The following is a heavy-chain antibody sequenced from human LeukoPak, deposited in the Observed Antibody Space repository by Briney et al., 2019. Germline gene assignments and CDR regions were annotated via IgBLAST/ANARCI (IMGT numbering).Heavy chain of an antibody. CDR3: ARGGLRYFDSLLQEFDY. D-gene: IGHD3-9*01. J-gene: IGHJ4*02. CDR1: GGSFSGYY. V-gene: IGHV4-34*01. Sequence: SETLSLTCAVYGGSFSGYYWSWIRQPPGKGLEWIGEINHSGSTNYNPSLKSRVTISVDTSKNQFSLKLSSVTAADTAVYYCARGGLRYFDSLLQEFDYWGQGTLVTVSS. CDR2: INHSGST.